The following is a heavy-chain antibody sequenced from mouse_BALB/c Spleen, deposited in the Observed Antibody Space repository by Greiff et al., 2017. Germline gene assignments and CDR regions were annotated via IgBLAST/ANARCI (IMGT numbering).Heavy chain of an antibody. D-gene: IGHD1-1*01. CDR3: ARGGLLRYAMDY. Sequence: EVKLVESGGGLVQPGGSRKLSCAASGFTFSSFGMHWVRQAPEKGLEWVAYISSGSSTIYYADTVKGRFTISRDNPKNTLFLQMTSLRSEDTAMYYCARGGLLRYAMDYWGQGTSVTVSS. V-gene: IGHV5-17*02. J-gene: IGHJ4*01. CDR1: GFTFSSFG. CDR2: ISSGSSTI.